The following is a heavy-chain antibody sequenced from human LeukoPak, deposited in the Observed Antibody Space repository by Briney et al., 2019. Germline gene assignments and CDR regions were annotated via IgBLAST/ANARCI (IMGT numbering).Heavy chain of an antibody. Sequence: PSETLSLTCTVSGGSISSGDYYWSWIRQPPGKGLEWIGYIYYSGSTYYNPSLKSRVTISVDTSKNQFSLKLSSVTAADTAVYYCARDLIAVAGNWFDPWGQGTLVTVSS. V-gene: IGHV4-30-4*01. CDR3: ARDLIAVAGNWFDP. D-gene: IGHD6-19*01. CDR2: IYYSGST. CDR1: GGSISSGDYY. J-gene: IGHJ5*02.